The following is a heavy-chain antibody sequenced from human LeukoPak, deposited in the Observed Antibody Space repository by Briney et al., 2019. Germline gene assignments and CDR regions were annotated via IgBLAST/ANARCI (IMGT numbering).Heavy chain of an antibody. CDR2: ISGSGAST. Sequence: GGSLRLSCAASGFTFSSYAMSCVRQAPGKGLQWGSAISGSGASTYYADSVKGRFTISRDNSKSTLYLQMNSLRAEDTAVYYCARPPFSSSWYYFDYWGQGTLATVSS. CDR1: GFTFSSYA. J-gene: IGHJ4*02. CDR3: ARPPFSSSWYYFDY. D-gene: IGHD6-13*01. V-gene: IGHV3-23*01.